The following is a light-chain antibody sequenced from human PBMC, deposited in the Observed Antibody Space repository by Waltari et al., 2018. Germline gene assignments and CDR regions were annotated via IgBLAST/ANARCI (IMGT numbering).Light chain of an antibody. CDR2: GAS. J-gene: IGKJ3*01. CDR1: QSVSSNY. Sequence: EIVLTQSPGPLSLSPGEGATLSCRASQSVSSNYLTWYQQKPGQAPRLLIYGASSRATGIPDRFSGSGSGTDFTLTISRLEPEDFAVYYCQQYGSSPLTFGPGTKVDIK. CDR3: QQYGSSPLT. V-gene: IGKV3-20*01.